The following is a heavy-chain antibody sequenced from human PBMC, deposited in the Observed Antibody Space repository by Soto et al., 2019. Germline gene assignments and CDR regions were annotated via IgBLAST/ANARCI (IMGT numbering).Heavy chain of an antibody. J-gene: IGHJ4*02. D-gene: IGHD3-3*01. V-gene: IGHV3-23*05. Sequence: PGGSLRLSCAASGFPFSRYDMTWIRQAPGKGLEWVSGITGTTTFYADSVRGRFTISRDNSKNTLHLQMSGLRAEDTAVYYCAKVHDVQYWGQGTLVTVSS. CDR2: ITGTTT. CDR3: AKVHDVQY. CDR1: GFPFSRYD.